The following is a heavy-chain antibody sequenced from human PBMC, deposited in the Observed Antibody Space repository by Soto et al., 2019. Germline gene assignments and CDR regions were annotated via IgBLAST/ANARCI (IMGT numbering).Heavy chain of an antibody. CDR3: AKDSDLSHFDY. V-gene: IGHV3-30*18. CDR2: ISYDGSNK. J-gene: IGHJ4*02. CDR1: GFTFSSYG. Sequence: QVQLVESGGGVVQPGRSLRLSCAASGFTFSSYGMHWVRQAPGKGLEWVAVISYDGSNKHYADSVKGRFTISRDNSKNTLYLQMNSLRAEDTAVYYCAKDSDLSHFDYWGQGTLVTVSS.